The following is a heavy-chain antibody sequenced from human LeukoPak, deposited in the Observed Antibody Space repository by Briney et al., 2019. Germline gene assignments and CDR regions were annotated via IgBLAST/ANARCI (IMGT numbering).Heavy chain of an antibody. Sequence: ASVKVSCKASGYIFTGYYMHWVRQAPGQGLGWMGWINPNSGGTNYAQKFQGWVTMTRDTSISTAYMELSRLRSDDTAVYYCAREHGTYIDPWGQGTLVTVSS. J-gene: IGHJ5*02. CDR3: AREHGTYIDP. D-gene: IGHD4-11*01. CDR2: INPNSGGT. CDR1: GYIFTGYY. V-gene: IGHV1-2*04.